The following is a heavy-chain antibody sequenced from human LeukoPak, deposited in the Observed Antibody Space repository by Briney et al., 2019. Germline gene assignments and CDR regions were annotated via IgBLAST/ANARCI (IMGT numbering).Heavy chain of an antibody. V-gene: IGHV3-74*01. Sequence: GGSLRLSCGGPKYTFSNYWMHWVRQGPGKGLEWVSCMNIDATSISYADSVKGRFTISRDNAKNTVYLQMNSLRAEDSAVYYCARVLATAAHIDSWGQGTLVTVSS. J-gene: IGHJ4*02. CDR3: ARVLATAAHIDS. CDR1: KYTFSNYW. D-gene: IGHD6-6*01. CDR2: MNIDATSI.